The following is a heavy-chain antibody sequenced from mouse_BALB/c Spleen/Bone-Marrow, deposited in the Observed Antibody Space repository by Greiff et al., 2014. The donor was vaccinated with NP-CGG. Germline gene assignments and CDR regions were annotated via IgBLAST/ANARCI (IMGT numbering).Heavy chain of an antibody. Sequence: VQLQQSGAELVKPGASVRLSCTAPGFNIKDTYMDWVKQRPEQGLEWIGRIDPANGNTKYDPKFQGKATITADTSSNTAYLQLSSLTPEDTAVYYCARYRLGTYFDYWGQGTTLTVSS. J-gene: IGHJ2*01. V-gene: IGHV14-3*02. D-gene: IGHD2-14*01. CDR1: GFNIKDTY. CDR2: IDPANGNT. CDR3: ARYRLGTYFDY.